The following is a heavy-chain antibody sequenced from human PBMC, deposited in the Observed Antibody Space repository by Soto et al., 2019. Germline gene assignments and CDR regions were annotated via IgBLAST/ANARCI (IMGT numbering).Heavy chain of an antibody. CDR3: AKYQRYVYYLGY. CDR2: ISYGESNK. D-gene: IGHD2-15*01. CDR1: GFTFSSYG. J-gene: IGHJ4*02. V-gene: IGHV3-30*18. Sequence: GGSLRLSCEASGFTFSSYGMHRVRQAPGKWLYFVVVISYGESNKCYAFSVKGRFTISRDNSKNTLYLQMSVLKADYTAVYYCAKYQRYVYYLGYWGQGTLVTVSS.